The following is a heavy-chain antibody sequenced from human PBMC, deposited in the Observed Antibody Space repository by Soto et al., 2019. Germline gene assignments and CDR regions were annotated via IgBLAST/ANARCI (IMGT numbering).Heavy chain of an antibody. CDR3: ARGDGFGDRRVDY. V-gene: IGHV4-30-4*01. J-gene: IGHJ4*02. D-gene: IGHD3-10*01. CDR1: GGSISSGDYY. CDR2: IYYSGST. Sequence: SETLSLTCTVSGGSISSGDYYWSWIRQPPGKGLEWIGYIYYSGSTYYNPSLKSRVTISVDTSKNQFSLKLSSVTAADTAVYYCARGDGFGDRRVDYWGQGTLVTVS.